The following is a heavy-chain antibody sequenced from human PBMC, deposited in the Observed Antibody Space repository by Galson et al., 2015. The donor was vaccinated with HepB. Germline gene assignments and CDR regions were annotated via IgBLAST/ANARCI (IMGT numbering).Heavy chain of an antibody. CDR1: GFTFNNYG. V-gene: IGHV3-23*01. CDR2: ISGSGGST. J-gene: IGHJ4*02. CDR3: AKRTLLEN. Sequence: SLRLSCAASGFTFNNYGMSWDRQAPGKGLEWVSTISGSGGSTYYADSVKGRFTTSRDNSKNTLYLQMNSLRAEDTAVYYCAKRTLLENWGQGTLVTVSS.